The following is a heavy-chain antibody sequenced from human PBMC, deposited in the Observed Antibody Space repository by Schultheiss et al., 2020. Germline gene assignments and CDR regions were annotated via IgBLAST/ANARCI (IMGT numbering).Heavy chain of an antibody. CDR1: GYTFTSYG. V-gene: IGHV1-18*04. CDR3: ARETGGGWLRGNYYYYGMDV. Sequence: ASVKVSCKASGYTFTSYGISWVRQAPGQGLEWMGWISAYNGNTNYAQKLQGRVTMTTDTSTSTAYMELRSLRSDDTAVYYCARETGGGWLRGNYYYYGMDVWGQGTTVTVSS. D-gene: IGHD5-12*01. CDR2: ISAYNGNT. J-gene: IGHJ6*02.